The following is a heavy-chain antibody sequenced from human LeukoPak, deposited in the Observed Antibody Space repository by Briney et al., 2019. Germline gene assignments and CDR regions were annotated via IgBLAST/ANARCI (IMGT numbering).Heavy chain of an antibody. CDR2: IKQDGSEK. CDR3: ARGLDCRSTSCYLDN. CDR1: GFTFTKYW. D-gene: IGHD2-2*01. V-gene: IGHV3-7*01. Sequence: HPGGSLRLSCAASGFTFTKYWMTWFRQAPGKGLEWVANIKQDGSEKFYVDSVKGRFTISRDNAKNSLDLQINSLGAEDTAVYYCARGLDCRSTSCYLDNWGQGTLVTVSS. J-gene: IGHJ4*02.